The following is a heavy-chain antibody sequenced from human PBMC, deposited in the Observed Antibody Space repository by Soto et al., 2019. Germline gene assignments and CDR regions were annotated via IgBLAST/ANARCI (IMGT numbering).Heavy chain of an antibody. CDR1: GFTFSSYA. D-gene: IGHD5-12*01. Sequence: EVQLLESGGGLVQPGGSLRLSCAASGFTFSSYAMSWVRQAPGKGLEWVSASSGSGGSTYYADSVKGRFTISRDNSKNTQYLQMNSLRAEDTAVYYCAKGGGYDFGAYWGQGTLVTVSS. CDR3: AKGGGYDFGAY. CDR2: SSGSGGST. J-gene: IGHJ4*02. V-gene: IGHV3-23*01.